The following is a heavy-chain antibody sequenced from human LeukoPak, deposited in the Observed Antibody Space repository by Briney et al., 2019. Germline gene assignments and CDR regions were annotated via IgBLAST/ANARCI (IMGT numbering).Heavy chain of an antibody. V-gene: IGHV3-23*01. J-gene: IGHJ5*02. D-gene: IGHD1-7*01. CDR1: GFTFSSYA. CDR3: AKSWNYVVDWFDP. CDR2: ISGSGGST. Sequence: QTGGSLRLSCAASGFTFSSYAMSWIRQAPGKGLEWVSAISGSGGSTYYADSVKGRFTISRDNSKNTLYLQMNSLRAEDTAVYYCAKSWNYVVDWFDPWGQGTLVTVSS.